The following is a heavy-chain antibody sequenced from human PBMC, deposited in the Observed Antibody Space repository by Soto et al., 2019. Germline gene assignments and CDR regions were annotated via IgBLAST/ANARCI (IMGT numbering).Heavy chain of an antibody. V-gene: IGHV3-30-3*01. D-gene: IGHD1-26*01. CDR2: ISYDGSNK. CDR1: GFTFSSYA. CDR3: ASESGSYPFGY. J-gene: IGHJ4*02. Sequence: QVQLVESGGGVVQPGRSLRLSCAASGFTFSSYAMHWVRQAPGKGLEWVAVISYDGSNKYYADSVKGRFTISRDNSKNTLYLQMNSLRAEDTAVYSCASESGSYPFGYWGQGTLVTVSS.